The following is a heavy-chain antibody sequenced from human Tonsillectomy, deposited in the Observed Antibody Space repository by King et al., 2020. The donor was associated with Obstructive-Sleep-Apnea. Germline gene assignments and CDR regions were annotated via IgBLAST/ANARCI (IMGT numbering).Heavy chain of an antibody. CDR1: GFTFSSYA. CDR3: AKDDVFDWLFGHFDY. CDR2: ISGSGGST. Sequence: VQLVESGGGLVQPGGSLRLSCAASGFTFSSYAISWVRQAPGKGLEWVSAISGSGGSTYYAYPVKGRFTISRDNSKNTLYLQINNLRAEDTAVYYCAKDDVFDWLFGHFDYWGQGTLVTVSS. V-gene: IGHV3-23*04. D-gene: IGHD3-9*01. J-gene: IGHJ4*02.